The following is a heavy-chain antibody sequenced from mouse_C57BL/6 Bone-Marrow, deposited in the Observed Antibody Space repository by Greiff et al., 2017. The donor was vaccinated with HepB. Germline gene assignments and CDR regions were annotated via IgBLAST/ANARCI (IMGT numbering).Heavy chain of an antibody. Sequence: EVMLVESGGGLVQPKGSLKLSCAASGFSFNTYAMNWVRQAPGKGLEWVARIRSKSNNYATYYADSVKDRFTISRDNSESMLYLQMTNLKTEDTAMYYCVRPYYYDSSNDWYFDVWGTGTTVTVSS. CDR2: IRSKSNNYAT. CDR3: VRPYYYDSSNDWYFDV. D-gene: IGHD1-1*01. J-gene: IGHJ1*03. CDR1: GFSFNTYA. V-gene: IGHV10-1*01.